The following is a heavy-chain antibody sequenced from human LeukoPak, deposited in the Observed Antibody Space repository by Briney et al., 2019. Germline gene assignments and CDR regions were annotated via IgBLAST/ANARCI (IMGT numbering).Heavy chain of an antibody. CDR1: GYTFTSYW. CDR2: INPDGGST. D-gene: IGHD6-13*01. V-gene: IGHV1-46*01. Sequence: VASVTVSCKASGYTFTSYWIQWVRQAPGQGLEWMGLINPDGGSTAYAHRFQGRVIMTRDTSTSTAYMDLSSLRSEDTAVYHCARAPRNSSTMLDFWGQGTLATISS. J-gene: IGHJ4*02. CDR3: ARAPRNSSTMLDF.